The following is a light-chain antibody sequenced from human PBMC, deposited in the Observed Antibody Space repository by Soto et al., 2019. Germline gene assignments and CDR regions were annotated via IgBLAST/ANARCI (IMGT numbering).Light chain of an antibody. CDR3: QQYNNWPAIT. CDR2: DIS. J-gene: IGKJ5*01. CDR1: QTVNGN. V-gene: IGKV3D-15*01. Sequence: EIVLTQSPATLSLSPGERATLSCRASQTVNGNYLGWYQQKPGQAPRLLIYDISTRATGIPTRFSGSGSGTEFTLTISSLQSEDFAVYYCQQYNNWPAITFGQGTRLE.